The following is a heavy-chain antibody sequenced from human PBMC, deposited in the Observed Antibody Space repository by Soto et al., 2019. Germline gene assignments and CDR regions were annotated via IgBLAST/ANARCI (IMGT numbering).Heavy chain of an antibody. CDR3: ARDPMVRGVMSAFDI. J-gene: IGHJ3*02. V-gene: IGHV3-33*01. Sequence: QVQLVESGGGVVQPGRSLRLSCAASGFTFSSYGMHWVRQAPGKGLEWVAVIWYDGSNKYYADSVKGRFTISRDNSKNTMYLQMNSLRAEDPAVDYCARDPMVRGVMSAFDIWGQGKMVTVSS. CDR1: GFTFSSYG. D-gene: IGHD3-10*01. CDR2: IWYDGSNK.